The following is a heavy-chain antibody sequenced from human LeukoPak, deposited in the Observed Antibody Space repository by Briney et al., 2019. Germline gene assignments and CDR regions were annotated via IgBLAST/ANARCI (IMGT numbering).Heavy chain of an antibody. Sequence: ASVKVSCKASGFTFTSSAMQWVRQARGQRLEWIGWIVVGSGNTNYAQKFQERVTITRDMSTSTAYMELSSLRSEDTAVYYCAADRLGYYYDSSGCYNNWFDPWGQGTLVTVSS. CDR2: IVVGSGNT. CDR1: GFTFTSSA. D-gene: IGHD3-22*01. CDR3: AADRLGYYYDSSGCYNNWFDP. J-gene: IGHJ5*02. V-gene: IGHV1-58*02.